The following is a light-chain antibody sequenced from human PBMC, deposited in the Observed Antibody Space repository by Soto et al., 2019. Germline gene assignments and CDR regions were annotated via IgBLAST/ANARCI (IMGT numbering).Light chain of an antibody. CDR3: CSFAGSYTYV. V-gene: IGLV2-11*01. CDR1: SXDVGRYEY. CDR2: DVS. J-gene: IGLJ1*01. Sequence: QSVLTQPLSVSGSPGQSVTISCTGSSXDVGRYEYVSWYQQHPGKVPKLIIYDVSERPAGVPDRFSGSKSGNTASLTISGLQAEDEADYSCCSFAGSYTYVFGGGTKVILL.